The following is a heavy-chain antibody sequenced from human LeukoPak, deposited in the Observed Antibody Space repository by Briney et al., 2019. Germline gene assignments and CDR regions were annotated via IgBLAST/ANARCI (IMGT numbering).Heavy chain of an antibody. Sequence: SETLSLTCTVSGGSISSSSYYWGWIRQPPGKGLEWIGSIYYSGSTYYNPSLKSRVTISVDTSKNQFSLKLSSVTAADTAVYYCARGSSITMVRGVSYFDYWGQGTLVTVSS. D-gene: IGHD3-10*01. J-gene: IGHJ4*02. CDR3: ARGSSITMVRGVSYFDY. V-gene: IGHV4-39*07. CDR2: IYYSGST. CDR1: GGSISSSSYY.